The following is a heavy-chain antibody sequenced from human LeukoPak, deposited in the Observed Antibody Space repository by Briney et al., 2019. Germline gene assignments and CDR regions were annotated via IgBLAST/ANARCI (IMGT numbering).Heavy chain of an antibody. J-gene: IGHJ4*02. CDR1: GFTFSSYA. CDR2: ISYDGSNK. D-gene: IGHD2-2*01. Sequence: GSLRLSCAASGFTFSSYAMHWVRQAPGKGLEWVAVISYDGSNKYYADSVKGRFTISRDNSKNTLYLRMNSLRAEDTAVYYCARVRGYCSSTSCFNFDYWGQGTLVTVSS. V-gene: IGHV3-30-3*01. CDR3: ARVRGYCSSTSCFNFDY.